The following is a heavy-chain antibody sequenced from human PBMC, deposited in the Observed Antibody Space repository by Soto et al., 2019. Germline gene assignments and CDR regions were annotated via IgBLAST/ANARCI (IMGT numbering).Heavy chain of an antibody. Sequence: QVQLVQSGAEGKKPGSSVKVSCKASGGTFSSYAISWVRQAPGQGLEWMGGIIPIFGTANYAQKFQGRVTITADESTSTAYMELSSLRSEDTAVYYCARGLYYYGSGSYYWFDPWGQGTLVTVSS. CDR1: GGTFSSYA. D-gene: IGHD3-10*01. J-gene: IGHJ5*02. CDR2: IIPIFGTA. CDR3: ARGLYYYGSGSYYWFDP. V-gene: IGHV1-69*01.